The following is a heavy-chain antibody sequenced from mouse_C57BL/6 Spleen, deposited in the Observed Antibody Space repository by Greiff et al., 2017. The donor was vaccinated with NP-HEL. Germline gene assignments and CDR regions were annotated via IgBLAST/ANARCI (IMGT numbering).Heavy chain of an antibody. J-gene: IGHJ3*01. Sequence: QVQLQQSGAELARPGASVKMSCKASGYTFTSYTMHWVKQRPGQGLEWIGYINPSSGYTKSNQKFKDKATLTADKSSSTAYMQLSSLTSEDSAVYYCARGGDGYLFAYWGQGTLVTVSA. CDR2: INPSSGYT. CDR3: ARGGDGYLFAY. CDR1: GYTFTSYT. V-gene: IGHV1-4*01. D-gene: IGHD2-3*01.